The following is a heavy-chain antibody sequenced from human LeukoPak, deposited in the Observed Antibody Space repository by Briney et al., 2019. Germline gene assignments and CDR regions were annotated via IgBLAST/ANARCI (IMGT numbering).Heavy chain of an antibody. J-gene: IGHJ3*02. Sequence: ASVKVSCKASGYTFTGYYMHWVRQAPGQGLEWMGRINPNSGGTNYAQKFQGRVTMTRDTSISTAYMELSRLRSDDTAVYYCARDPTRITIFGVAMGAFDIRGQGTMVTVSS. CDR3: ARDPTRITIFGVAMGAFDI. CDR1: GYTFTGYY. V-gene: IGHV1-2*06. D-gene: IGHD3-3*01. CDR2: INPNSGGT.